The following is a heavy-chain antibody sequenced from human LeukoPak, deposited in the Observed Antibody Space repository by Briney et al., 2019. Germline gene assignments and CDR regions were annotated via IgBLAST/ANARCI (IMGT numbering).Heavy chain of an antibody. CDR1: GFTFSKYA. J-gene: IGHJ4*02. V-gene: IGHV3-23*01. D-gene: IGHD2-2*01. CDR3: AKTFGTIDPFEY. Sequence: GGSLRLSCVASGFTFSKYAVSWVRQAPGKGLEWVSSISDSGGKTYYADSVKGRFTISRDNSENTFYLQMNSLRADDTAVYYCAKTFGTIDPFEYWGQGTLVTVSS. CDR2: ISDSGGKT.